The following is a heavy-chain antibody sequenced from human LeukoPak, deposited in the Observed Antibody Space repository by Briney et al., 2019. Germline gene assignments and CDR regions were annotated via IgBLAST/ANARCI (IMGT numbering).Heavy chain of an antibody. J-gene: IGHJ6*02. CDR3: ARDAGGEGWPHLYYYYCGMDV. V-gene: IGHV3-9*01. Sequence: GRSLRHSCAASGFTFDDYVMHWVRPAPGRGVEWVSCICWSNGSIGHPPSVTSRFTISRDNAKNSLYMQMNSLRAEDTAVYYCARDAGGEGWPHLYYYYCGMDVWGQGTTVTVSS. CDR1: GFTFDDYV. D-gene: IGHD5-24*01. CDR2: ICWSNGSI.